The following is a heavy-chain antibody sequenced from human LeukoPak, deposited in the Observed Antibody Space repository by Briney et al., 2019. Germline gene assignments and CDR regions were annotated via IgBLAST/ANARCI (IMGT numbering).Heavy chain of an antibody. CDR3: ARDMSTPWWFAP. V-gene: IGHV3-21*01. CDR2: ISSSSSYI. D-gene: IGHD2-15*01. J-gene: IGHJ5*02. CDR1: GFTFSSYS. Sequence: PGGSLRLSCAASGFTFSSYSMNWVRQAPGKGLEWVSSISSSSSYIYYADSVKGRFTISRDNAKNSLYLQMNSLRAEDTAVYYCARDMSTPWWFAPSGQRTPVTPSS.